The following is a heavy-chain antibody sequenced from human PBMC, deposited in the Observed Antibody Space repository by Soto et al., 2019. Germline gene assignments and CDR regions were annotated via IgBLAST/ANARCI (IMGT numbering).Heavy chain of an antibody. V-gene: IGHV4-30-4*01. D-gene: IGHD2-21*02. CDR2: IYYSGST. CDR3: ARAMVVTQNWFDP. CDR1: GGSISSGDYY. Sequence: QVQLQESGPGLVKPSQTLSLTCTVSGGSISSGDYYWSWIRQPPGKGLEWIGYIYYSGSTYYNPYLKSRVTXPXDXXNTQFSRKLSSVTAADTAVYYCARAMVVTQNWFDPWGQGTLVTVSS. J-gene: IGHJ5*02.